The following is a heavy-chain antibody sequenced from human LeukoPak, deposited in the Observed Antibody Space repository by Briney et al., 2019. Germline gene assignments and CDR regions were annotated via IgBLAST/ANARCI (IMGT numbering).Heavy chain of an antibody. CDR2: IYSGGST. CDR3: ARGYFDC. Sequence: PGGSLRLSCAASGFTFSSYAMSWVRQAPGKGLEWVSVIYSGGSTYYADSVKGRFTISRDNSKNTVFLQMNSLRAEDTAVYYCARGYFDCWGQGTLVTVSS. CDR1: GFTFSSYA. V-gene: IGHV3-66*01. J-gene: IGHJ4*02.